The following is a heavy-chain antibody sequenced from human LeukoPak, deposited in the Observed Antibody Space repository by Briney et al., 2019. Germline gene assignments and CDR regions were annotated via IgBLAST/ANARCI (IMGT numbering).Heavy chain of an antibody. CDR3: ARIPLNEYSSSERDET. D-gene: IGHD6-6*01. J-gene: IGHJ5*02. CDR1: GGTFSSYA. V-gene: IGHV1-69*05. CDR2: IIPIFGTA. Sequence: SVKVSCKASGGTFSSYAISWVRQAPGQGLEWMGGIIPIFGTANYTQKFQSRVTITTDESTSTAYMELSSLRSEDTAVYYCARIPLNEYSSSERDETWGQGTLVTVSS.